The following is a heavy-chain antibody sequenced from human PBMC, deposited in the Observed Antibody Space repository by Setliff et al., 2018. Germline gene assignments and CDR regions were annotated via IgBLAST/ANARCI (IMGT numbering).Heavy chain of an antibody. Sequence: SETLSLTCTVSGDSLSSGPYYWTWIRQPPGKGLEWIGNIYYTGITYYNPSVKSRVTISVDKSKNQFSLSLSSVTAADTAVYYCVREGYSEYFQDWGRGTLVTVSS. CDR3: VREGYSEYFQD. V-gene: IGHV4-39*07. CDR1: GDSLSSGPYY. D-gene: IGHD1-1*01. CDR2: IYYTGIT. J-gene: IGHJ1*01.